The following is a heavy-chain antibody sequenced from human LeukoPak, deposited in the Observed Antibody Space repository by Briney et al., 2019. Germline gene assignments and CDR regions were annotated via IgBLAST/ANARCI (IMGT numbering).Heavy chain of an antibody. V-gene: IGHV1-3*01. Sequence: RWASVTVSCKASGYTFTSYAMHWVRQAPGQRLEWMGWINAGNGNTKYSQKFQGRVTITRDTSASTAYMELSSLRSEDTAVYYCAGYQLLLDAFDTWGQGTMVTVSS. D-gene: IGHD2-2*01. CDR3: AGYQLLLDAFDT. CDR2: INAGNGNT. CDR1: GYTFTSYA. J-gene: IGHJ3*02.